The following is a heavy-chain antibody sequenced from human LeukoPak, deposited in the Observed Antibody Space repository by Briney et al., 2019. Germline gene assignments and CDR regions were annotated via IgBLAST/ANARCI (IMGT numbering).Heavy chain of an antibody. CDR2: IKSDGSGT. V-gene: IGHV3-74*01. CDR1: GFTFSSYW. J-gene: IGHJ4*02. CDR3: AREIASSSWYDYFDY. D-gene: IGHD6-13*01. Sequence: GGSLRLSCAASGFTFSSYWMHWVRQAPGKGLVWVSRIKSDGSGTSYADSVKGRFTISRDNAKNTLYLQMNSLRAEDTAVYYCAREIASSSWYDYFDYWGQGTLVTVSS.